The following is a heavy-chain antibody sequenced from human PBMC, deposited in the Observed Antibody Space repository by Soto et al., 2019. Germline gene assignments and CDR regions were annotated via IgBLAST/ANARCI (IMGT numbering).Heavy chain of an antibody. D-gene: IGHD6-13*01. Sequence: ASVKVSCKASGYTFTSYAMNWVRQAPGQGLEWMGWINTNTGNPTYAQGFTGRFVFSLDTSVSTAYLQICSLKAEDTAVYYCARGLPQLVGGGYYYYYYMDVWGKGTTVTVSS. J-gene: IGHJ6*03. V-gene: IGHV7-4-1*01. CDR2: INTNTGNP. CDR3: ARGLPQLVGGGYYYYYYMDV. CDR1: GYTFTSYA.